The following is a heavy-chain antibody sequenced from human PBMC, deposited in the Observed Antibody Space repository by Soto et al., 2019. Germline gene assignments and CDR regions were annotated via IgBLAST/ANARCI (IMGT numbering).Heavy chain of an antibody. CDR3: ARGWGRIFDY. D-gene: IGHD7-27*01. Sequence: QMQRQQWGAGLLKPSETLSLTCAVYGGSFSGYYWNWIRQPPGKGLEWIGEINHSGSTNYNPSLKSRVTISVDTSKNQFSLKLSSVTAADTAVYYCARGWGRIFDYWGQGTLVTVSS. CDR2: INHSGST. CDR1: GGSFSGYY. V-gene: IGHV4-34*01. J-gene: IGHJ4*02.